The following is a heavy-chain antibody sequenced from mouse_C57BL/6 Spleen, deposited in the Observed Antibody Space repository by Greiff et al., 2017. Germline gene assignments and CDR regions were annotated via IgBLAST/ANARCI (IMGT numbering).Heavy chain of an antibody. CDR3: ARHEGWLPHAHYFDT. J-gene: IGHJ2*01. Sequence: VQLKQSGAGLVKPAASVKLSCNASGYTFTEYTIHWVKQRSGQGLEWIGWFYPGSGSIKYKENFKDKATLTADNSSSTVYMELSRLTSADSAVYFCARHEGWLPHAHYFDTWGPGATRTAS. CDR2: FYPGSGSI. CDR1: GYTFTEYT. D-gene: IGHD2-3*01. V-gene: IGHV1-62-2*01.